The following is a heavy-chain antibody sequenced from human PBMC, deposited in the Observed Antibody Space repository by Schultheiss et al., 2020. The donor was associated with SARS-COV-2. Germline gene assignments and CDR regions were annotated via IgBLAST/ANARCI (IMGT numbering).Heavy chain of an antibody. V-gene: IGHV4-30-4*01. CDR2: IYYSGST. CDR3: ARDSGSGRYGY. J-gene: IGHJ4*02. Sequence: SETLSLTCTVSGGSISSGDYYWSWIRQPPGKGLEWIGYIYYSGSTYYNPSLKSRVTISVDTSKNQFSLKLSSVTAADTAVYYCARDSGSGRYGYWGQGTLVTVSS. D-gene: IGHD1-26*01. CDR1: GGSISSGDYY.